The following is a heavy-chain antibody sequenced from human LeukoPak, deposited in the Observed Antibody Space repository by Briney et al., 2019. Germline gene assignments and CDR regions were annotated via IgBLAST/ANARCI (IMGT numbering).Heavy chain of an antibody. CDR3: AKDLSLGAIDY. CDR1: GFTFSSYG. Sequence: GGSLRLSCAASGFTFSSYGMHWVRQAPGKGLEWVAVVWYDGSNKYYADSVKGRSTISRDNSKNTLYLQMNSLRAEDTAVYYRAKDLSLGAIDYWGQGTLVTVSS. CDR2: VWYDGSNK. D-gene: IGHD1-26*01. J-gene: IGHJ4*02. V-gene: IGHV3-33*06.